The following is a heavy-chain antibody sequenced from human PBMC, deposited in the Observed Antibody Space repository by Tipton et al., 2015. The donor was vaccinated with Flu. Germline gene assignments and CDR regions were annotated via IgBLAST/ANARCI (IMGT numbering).Heavy chain of an antibody. CDR2: IYYSGST. CDR1: GYSISSGYY. D-gene: IGHD2-15*01. V-gene: IGHV4-38-2*02. CDR3: ARTFAEYCSGGSCYSSYYYYGMDV. Sequence: TLSLTCTVSGYSISSGYYWGWIRQPPGKGLEWIGSIYYSGSTYYNPSLKSRVTISVDTSKNQFSLKLSSVTAADTAVYYCARTFAEYCSGGSCYSSYYYYGMDVWGQGTTVTVSS. J-gene: IGHJ6*02.